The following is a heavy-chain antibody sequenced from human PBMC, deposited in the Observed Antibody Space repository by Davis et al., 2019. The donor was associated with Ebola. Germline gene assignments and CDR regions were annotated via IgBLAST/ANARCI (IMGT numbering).Heavy chain of an antibody. CDR2: ISGSGGST. V-gene: IGHV3-23*01. CDR3: ARDLLVDDILTYDAFDI. D-gene: IGHD3-9*01. CDR1: GFTFSSYA. J-gene: IGHJ3*02. Sequence: GGSLRLSCAASGFTFSSYAMSWVRQAPGKGLEWVSAISGSGGSTYYADSVKGRFTISRDNSKNTLYLQMNSLRAEDTAVYYCARDLLVDDILTYDAFDIWGQGTMVTVSS.